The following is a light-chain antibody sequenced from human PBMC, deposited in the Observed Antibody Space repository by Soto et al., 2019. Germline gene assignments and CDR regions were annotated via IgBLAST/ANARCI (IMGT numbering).Light chain of an antibody. J-gene: IGLJ1*01. CDR3: SSYTSSNPLV. CDR2: EVT. V-gene: IGLV2-14*01. CDR1: DSDIGGYNY. Sequence: QSALTQPASVSGSAGQAITLSCPVGDSDIGGYNYVSWFQQHPGKAPKLMIYEVTNRPSGVSNRFSGSKSGSTASLTISRLQAEDEADYYCSSYTSSNPLVFGAGTKVTVL.